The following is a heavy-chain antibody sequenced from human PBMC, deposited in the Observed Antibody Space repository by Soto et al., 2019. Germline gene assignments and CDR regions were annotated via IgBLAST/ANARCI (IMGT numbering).Heavy chain of an antibody. D-gene: IGHD6-13*01. CDR3: AREPDLGAGGSFEY. CDR2: IYYSGST. J-gene: IGHJ4*02. Sequence: SGSMSLPCSSYGGCIISYYRCWCRQPPGKGLEWIGYIYYSGSTNYNPSLKSRVTISVDTSKNQFSLKLSSVTAADTAVHYCAREPDLGAGGSFEYWRQGTLVTLYS. V-gene: IGHV4-59*01. CDR1: GGCIISYY.